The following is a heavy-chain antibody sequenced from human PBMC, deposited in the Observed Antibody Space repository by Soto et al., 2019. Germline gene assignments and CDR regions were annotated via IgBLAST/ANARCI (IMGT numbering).Heavy chain of an antibody. CDR1: GFTVSSNY. CDR3: ARDRCSGNYPLDY. J-gene: IGHJ4*02. V-gene: IGHV3-66*01. CDR2: IYSGGST. D-gene: IGHD1-26*01. Sequence: PGGSLRLSCAASGFTVSSNYMSWVRQAPGKGLEWVSVIYSGGSTYYADSVKGRFTISRDDSKNTLYLQMSSLRAEDTAVYYCARDRCSGNYPLDYWGQGTLVTVSS.